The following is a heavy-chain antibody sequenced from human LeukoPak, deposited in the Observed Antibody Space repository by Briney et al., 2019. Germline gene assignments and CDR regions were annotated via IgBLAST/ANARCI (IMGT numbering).Heavy chain of an antibody. CDR1: GFTFSSYA. CDR3: AKDVVGATPFDY. Sequence: GGSLRLSCAASGFTFSSYAMSWVRQAPGKGLEWVSAISGSGGSTYYADSVKGRFTISRDHPKNTLYLQMNSLRDADTAVYYCAKDVVGATPFDYWGQGTLVTVSS. D-gene: IGHD1-26*01. CDR2: ISGSGGST. V-gene: IGHV3-23*01. J-gene: IGHJ4*02.